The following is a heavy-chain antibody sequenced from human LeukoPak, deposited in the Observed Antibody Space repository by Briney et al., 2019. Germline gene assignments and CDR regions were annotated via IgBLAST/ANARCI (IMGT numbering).Heavy chain of an antibody. CDR3: ARGGDIVVVPADMIPRYLNGDYHRAEYFQH. CDR2: IIPIFVTA. D-gene: IGHD2-2*01. V-gene: IGHV1-69*13. J-gene: IGHJ1*01. Sequence: APVKLSCKPSGATFSSYAISWVRQAPGQGLEWMGGIIPIFVTANYPQKLQGRVTITADESTSTAYMELSSLRSEETAVYYCARGGDIVVVPADMIPRYLNGDYHRAEYFQHWGQGTLVTVSS. CDR1: GATFSSYA.